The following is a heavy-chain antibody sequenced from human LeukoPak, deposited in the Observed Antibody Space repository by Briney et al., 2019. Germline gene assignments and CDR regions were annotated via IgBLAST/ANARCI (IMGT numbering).Heavy chain of an antibody. J-gene: IGHJ4*02. CDR3: ARLVATTGRLYFDY. V-gene: IGHV3-23*01. Sequence: GGSLRLSCAASGFTFSSYSMNWVRQAPGKGLEWVSAISGSGGNTYYAGSVKGRSTISRDNSKNTVYLQMNSLRAEDTAVFYCARLVATTGRLYFDYWGQGTLVTVSS. CDR2: ISGSGGNT. D-gene: IGHD1-1*01. CDR1: GFTFSSYS.